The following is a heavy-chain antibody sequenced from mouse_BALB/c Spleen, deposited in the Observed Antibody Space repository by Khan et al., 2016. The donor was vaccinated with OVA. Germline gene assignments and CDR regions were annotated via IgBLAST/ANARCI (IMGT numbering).Heavy chain of an antibody. J-gene: IGHJ2*01. D-gene: IGHD2-3*01. CDR2: ISTYSGNT. CDR3: ARPAYEGYYDC. Sequence: QVQLQQSGPELVRPGVSVKISCKGSGYTFTDYAMYWVKQSHAKSLEWIGLISTYSGNTNYNQKFRGKATMTVDKSSSTVYMELARLTSEDSAIYYGARPAYEGYYDCWGQGTTLTVSS. V-gene: IGHV1S137*01. CDR1: GYTFTDYA.